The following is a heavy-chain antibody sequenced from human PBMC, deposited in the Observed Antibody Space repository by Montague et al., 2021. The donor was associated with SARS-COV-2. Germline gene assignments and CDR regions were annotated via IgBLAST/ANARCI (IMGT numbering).Heavy chain of an antibody. CDR2: VNQSGTT. D-gene: IGHD2-21*02. V-gene: IGHV4-34*01. CDR3: ARSRRPVVVPGAGPAGRALDI. CDR1: GGSFSNYY. Sequence: SETLSLTCAISGGSFSNYYWSWIRQPPGKGLEWVGEVNQSGTTIYNPSVKSGVTISEDTSKNQFYLRLNSVTAADTAVYYCARSRRPVVVPGAGPAGRALDIWGQGTMVTVSS. J-gene: IGHJ3*02.